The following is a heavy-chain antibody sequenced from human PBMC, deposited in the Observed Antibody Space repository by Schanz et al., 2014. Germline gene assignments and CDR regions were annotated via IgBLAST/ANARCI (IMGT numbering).Heavy chain of an antibody. Sequence: EVQLLESGGGLVQPGGSLRLSCAASGFTFSYYSLNWVRQAPGKGLVWVSRTSHDGSFTTFADSVKGRFTISRDNAKNALYLQMNSLRAEDTAVYYCVRDTEYHFDYWGQGTLVTVSS. CDR1: GFTFSYYS. V-gene: IGHV3-74*01. J-gene: IGHJ4*02. CDR3: VRDTEYHFDY. CDR2: TSHDGSFT. D-gene: IGHD2-2*02.